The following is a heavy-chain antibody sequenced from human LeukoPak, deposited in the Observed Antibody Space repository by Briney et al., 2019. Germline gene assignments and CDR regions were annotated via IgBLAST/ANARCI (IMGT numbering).Heavy chain of an antibody. CDR2: IYYSEST. CDR1: AASISTGGYY. D-gene: IGHD1-26*01. V-gene: IGHV4-31*03. CDR3: ARAPTYSGSHY. Sequence: PSETLSPTCTLSAASISTGGYYWSWIRQHPGKGLEWIGYIYYSESTYYNPSLKSRVNISVDTSKNQFSLKLDSVTAAGTAVYDCARAPTYSGSHYWGQGTLVTVSS. J-gene: IGHJ4*02.